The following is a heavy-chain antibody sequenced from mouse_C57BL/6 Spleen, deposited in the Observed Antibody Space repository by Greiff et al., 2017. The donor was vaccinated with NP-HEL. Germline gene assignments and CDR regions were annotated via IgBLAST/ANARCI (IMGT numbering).Heavy chain of an antibody. CDR3: ARDGDYDAWFAY. J-gene: IGHJ3*01. CDR1: GYTFTSYG. Sequence: VKLMESGAELARPGASVKLSCKASGYTFTSYGISWVKQRTGQGLEWIGEIYPRSGNTYYNEKFKGKATLTADKSSSTAYMELRSLTSEDSAVYFCARDGDYDAWFAYWGQGTLVTVSA. CDR2: IYPRSGNT. V-gene: IGHV1-81*01. D-gene: IGHD2-4*01.